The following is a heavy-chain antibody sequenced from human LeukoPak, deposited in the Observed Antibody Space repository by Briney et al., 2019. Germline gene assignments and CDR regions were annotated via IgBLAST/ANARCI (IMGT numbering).Heavy chain of an antibody. J-gene: IGHJ4*02. CDR2: IWYDGNNK. D-gene: IGHD3-10*01. CDR1: GFTFSSYG. V-gene: IGHV3-33*01. CDR3: TRRHARGDYSDY. Sequence: AGGSLRLSCAASGFTFSSYGMHWVRQAPGKGLEWVAVIWYDGNNKYYADSVKGRFTISRDNSKNTRYLQMNSLKTEDTALYYCTRRHARGDYSDYWGQGTLVTVSS.